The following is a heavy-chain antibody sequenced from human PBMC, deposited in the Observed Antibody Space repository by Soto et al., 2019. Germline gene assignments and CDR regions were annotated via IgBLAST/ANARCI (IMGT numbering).Heavy chain of an antibody. CDR1: GYIFSSYY. Sequence: QVQLVQSGAEVKKPGASVKVSCKASGYIFSSYYMHWVRQAPGQGLEWMGIINPSGASTSYAQKFQGRVTMTRDTSTSTLYMELSSLRSEDTAXXYCARDRDYPGNVWFDPWGQGTLVTVS. V-gene: IGHV1-46*01. CDR3: ARDRDYPGNVWFDP. D-gene: IGHD3-10*01. J-gene: IGHJ5*02. CDR2: INPSGAST.